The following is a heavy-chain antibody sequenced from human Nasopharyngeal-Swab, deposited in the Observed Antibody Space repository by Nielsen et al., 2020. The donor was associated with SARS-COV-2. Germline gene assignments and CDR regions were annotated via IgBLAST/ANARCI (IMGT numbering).Heavy chain of an antibody. Sequence: GGSLRLSCAASGFTVSSNYMSWVRQAPGKGLEWVSVIYSGGSTYYADSVKGRFTISRDNSKNMLYLQMNSLRAEDTAVYYCARAGTYYDILTGYYKGGIDYWGQGTLVTVSS. CDR2: IYSGGST. J-gene: IGHJ4*02. D-gene: IGHD3-9*01. CDR1: GFTVSSNY. V-gene: IGHV3-66*01. CDR3: ARAGTYYDILTGYYKGGIDY.